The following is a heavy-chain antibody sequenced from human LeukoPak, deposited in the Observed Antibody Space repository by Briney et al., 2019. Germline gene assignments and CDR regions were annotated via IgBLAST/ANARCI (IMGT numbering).Heavy chain of an antibody. CDR3: ARDNYGDYSFDY. V-gene: IGHV4-59*01. D-gene: IGHD4-17*01. Sequence: SETLSLTCTVSGGSISSYYWSWIRQPPGKGLEWIGYIYYSGSTNYNPSLKSRVTISVDTSKNQFSLKLSSVTAADTAVYYCARDNYGDYSFDYWGQGTLVTVSS. CDR1: GGSISSYY. CDR2: IYYSGST. J-gene: IGHJ4*02.